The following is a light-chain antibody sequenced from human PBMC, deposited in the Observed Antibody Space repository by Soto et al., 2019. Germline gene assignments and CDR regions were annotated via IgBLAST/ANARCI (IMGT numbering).Light chain of an antibody. V-gene: IGKV1-39*01. J-gene: IGKJ3*01. Sequence: DIPLTQSPSSLSASVGDRVTIACRASQTIGTYLNWYQQKPGKAPELLIYAAATLQGGVPSRFSGGGSGTDFTLTISVLQPEDFATYYCQESYSVPLFTFGPGTKVDVK. CDR2: AAA. CDR3: QESYSVPLFT. CDR1: QTIGTY.